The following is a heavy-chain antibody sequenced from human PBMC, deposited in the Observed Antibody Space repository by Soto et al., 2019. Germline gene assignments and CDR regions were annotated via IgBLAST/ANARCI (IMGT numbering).Heavy chain of an antibody. Sequence: SETLSLTCAVSGSSLNITNWWSWVRQPPGKGLEWIGEIHHIGNANYNPSLKSRVTMSVDRSKNQFSLKLNSVTAADTAVYYCVRDQRVYYHDSSGYYDYWGQGALVTVSS. J-gene: IGHJ4*02. CDR2: IHHIGNA. CDR1: GSSLNITNW. D-gene: IGHD3-22*01. V-gene: IGHV4-4*02. CDR3: VRDQRVYYHDSSGYYDY.